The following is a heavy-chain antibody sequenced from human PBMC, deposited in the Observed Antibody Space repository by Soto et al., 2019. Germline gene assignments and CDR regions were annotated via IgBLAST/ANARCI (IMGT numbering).Heavy chain of an antibody. Sequence: GGALRLSCAASGFTVSRNYMSWVRQAPGKGLEWISIIYSAGNTYYADSVKGRFTISRDNAKNSLYLQMNSLRPEDTALYYCAKDLFDSTGSRYYYAMDVWGQGTTVTVSS. CDR3: AKDLFDSTGSRYYYAMDV. D-gene: IGHD3-22*01. CDR1: GFTVSRNY. CDR2: IYSAGNT. J-gene: IGHJ6*02. V-gene: IGHV3-53*05.